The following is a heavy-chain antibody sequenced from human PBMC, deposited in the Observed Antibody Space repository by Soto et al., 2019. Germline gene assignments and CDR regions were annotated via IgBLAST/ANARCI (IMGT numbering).Heavy chain of an antibody. D-gene: IGHD5-18*01. CDR1: GFTFSDYA. CDR3: ARSEIQLWKPLYYFDY. Sequence: EVQLLESGGGLVQPGGSLRLSCAASGFTFSDYAMSWVRQAPGVRQAPGKGLEWISGISGSAGSTYYADSVKGRFTISRDNSKNTLYLQMNSLRAEDTAVYYCARSEIQLWKPLYYFDYWGQGTLVTVSS. J-gene: IGHJ4*02. CDR2: ISGSAGST. V-gene: IGHV3-23*01.